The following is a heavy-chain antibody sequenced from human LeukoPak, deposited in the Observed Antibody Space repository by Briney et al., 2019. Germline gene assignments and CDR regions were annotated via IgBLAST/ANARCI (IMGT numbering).Heavy chain of an antibody. D-gene: IGHD3-9*01. CDR1: GFTFSNYA. Sequence: GASLRLSCAASGFTFSNYAMSWVRQAPGKGLEWVSAILGSGGSTYYADSVKGRFTVSRDNSKSTLYLQMNSLRAEDTALYYCAKWGDYDVLTGYYVPDYGGQGTLVTVSP. J-gene: IGHJ4*02. V-gene: IGHV3-23*01. CDR3: AKWGDYDVLTGYYVPDY. CDR2: ILGSGGST.